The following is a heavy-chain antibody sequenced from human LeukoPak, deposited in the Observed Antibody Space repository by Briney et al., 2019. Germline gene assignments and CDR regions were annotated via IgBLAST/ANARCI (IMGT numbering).Heavy chain of an antibody. D-gene: IGHD3-10*01. CDR3: ARGDGSGSITSYFDY. CDR2: INHSRIT. Sequence: PSETLSLTCAVYGGSFSAYYLSWIRQPPGKGLDLSGEINHSRITNYNPSLKSRVTISVDTSKHQFSLKLSSVTAADTAVYYCARGDGSGSITSYFDYWGQGTLVTVSS. J-gene: IGHJ4*02. CDR1: GGSFSAYY. V-gene: IGHV4-34*01.